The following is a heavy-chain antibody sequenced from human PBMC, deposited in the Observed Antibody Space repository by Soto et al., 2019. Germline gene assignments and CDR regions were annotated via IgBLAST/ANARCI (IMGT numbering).Heavy chain of an antibody. CDR3: ARGGPNVLRYFDWSGYFDY. CDR2: IYYSGST. CDR1: GGSISSGGYY. D-gene: IGHD3-9*01. V-gene: IGHV4-31*03. Sequence: SETLSLTCTVSGGSISSGGYYWSWIRQHPGKGLEWIGYIYYSGSTYYNPSLKSRVTISVDTSKNQFSLKLSSVTAADTAVYYCARGGPNVLRYFDWSGYFDYWGQGTLVTVSS. J-gene: IGHJ4*02.